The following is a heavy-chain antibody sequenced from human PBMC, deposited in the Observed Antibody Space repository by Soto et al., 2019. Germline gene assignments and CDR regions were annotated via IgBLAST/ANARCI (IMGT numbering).Heavy chain of an antibody. CDR1: GYTFTRYG. CDR3: TYGMDV. Sequence: ASVKGCCKASGYTFTRYGISWGRQATGQGPEWMGWISAYNGNTKYSQKFQDRVTITRDKSTSTAYMELSNLISEDTADYYCTYGMDVWGQGNSVTVSS. J-gene: IGHJ6*02. V-gene: IGHV1-18*04. CDR2: ISAYNGNT.